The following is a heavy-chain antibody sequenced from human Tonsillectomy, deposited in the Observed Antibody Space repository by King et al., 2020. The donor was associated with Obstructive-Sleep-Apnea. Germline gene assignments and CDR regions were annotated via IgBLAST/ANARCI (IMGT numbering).Heavy chain of an antibody. CDR3: ARDSSGSLRDDAFDI. J-gene: IGHJ3*02. D-gene: IGHD3-22*01. CDR2: ISAYNSNT. V-gene: IGHV1-18*01. CDR1: GYTFTNYA. Sequence: QLVQSGAEVKKPGASVKVSCKASGYTFTNYAIRWVRQAPGQGLEWMGWISAYNSNTNYAQKLQGRVTMTTDTSTSTAYMELRSLRTDDTAVYYCARDSSGSLRDDAFDIWGQGTMVTVSS.